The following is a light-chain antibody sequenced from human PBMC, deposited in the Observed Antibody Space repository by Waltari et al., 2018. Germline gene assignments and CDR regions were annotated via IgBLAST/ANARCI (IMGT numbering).Light chain of an antibody. CDR2: DAS. Sequence: EIVLTQSPGTLSLSPGERATLSCRASQSISSHLAWYQQKPGQAPRLLICDASKRATGIPARFSGSGSGTDFTLTLSSLEPEDFAVYYCQQPPLTFGGGTKVEI. CDR3: QQPPLT. V-gene: IGKV3-11*01. J-gene: IGKJ4*01. CDR1: QSISSH.